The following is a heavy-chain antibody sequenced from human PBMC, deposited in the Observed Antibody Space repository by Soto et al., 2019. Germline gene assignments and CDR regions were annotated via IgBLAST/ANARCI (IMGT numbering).Heavy chain of an antibody. Sequence: QVQLVQSGAEVTKPGSSVKVSCKASGGTFSSYTISWVRQAPGQGLEWMGRIIPILGIANYAQKFQGRVTLTADKSTSTAYMELSSLRSEDTAVYYCARDRAQATVTNSYAFDIWGQGTMVTVSS. V-gene: IGHV1-69*08. CDR1: GGTFSSYT. CDR2: IIPILGIA. J-gene: IGHJ3*02. D-gene: IGHD4-4*01. CDR3: ARDRAQATVTNSYAFDI.